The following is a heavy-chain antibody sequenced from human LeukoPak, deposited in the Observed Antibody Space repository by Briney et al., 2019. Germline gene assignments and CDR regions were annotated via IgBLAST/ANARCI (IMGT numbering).Heavy chain of an antibody. V-gene: IGHV4-59*01. Sequence: SETLSLTCSVSGDPISSYYWTWIRQPPGKGLEWIGYIYHSGSTNYNPSLKSRVTISIDTSKNQFSLKLSSVTAADTAVYYCARGYHDFSGYWLSYFDYWGQGTLVTVSS. CDR2: IYHSGST. CDR3: ARGYHDFSGYWLSYFDY. CDR1: GDPISSYY. J-gene: IGHJ4*02. D-gene: IGHD3-22*01.